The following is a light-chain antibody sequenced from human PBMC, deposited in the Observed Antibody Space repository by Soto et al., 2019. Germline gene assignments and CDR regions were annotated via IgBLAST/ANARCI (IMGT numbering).Light chain of an antibody. V-gene: IGKV1-9*01. CDR3: QQLNSYPRT. Sequence: DIQLTQSPSFLSASVGDRVTITCRASQGISSYLAWYQKKPGKAPKLLIYGASTLQNGVPSTFSGSGSGTEFTLTISSLQPEDFATYYCQQLNSYPRTFGQGTKVDIK. CDR1: QGISSY. J-gene: IGKJ1*01. CDR2: GAS.